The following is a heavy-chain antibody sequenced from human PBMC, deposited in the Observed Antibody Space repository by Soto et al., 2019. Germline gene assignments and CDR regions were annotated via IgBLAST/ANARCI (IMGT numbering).Heavy chain of an antibody. J-gene: IGHJ5*02. CDR3: ATDKGDFTFGP. CDR1: GYSFSTNG. V-gene: IGHV1-18*04. CDR2: ISANTGDT. D-gene: IGHD3-3*01. Sequence: QVQLAQSGAEVKKPGASITVSCKASGYSFSTNGVSWVRQAPGQGLEWMGWISANTGDTLYAEKFEDGITLTADTPTTTAYMELRSLRPDDTATYFCATDKGDFTFGPWGQGTLITVSS.